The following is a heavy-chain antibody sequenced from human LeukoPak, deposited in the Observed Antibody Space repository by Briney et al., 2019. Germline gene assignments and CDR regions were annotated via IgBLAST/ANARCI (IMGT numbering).Heavy chain of an antibody. Sequence: GGSLRLSCAASGFTFSSYAMSWVRQAPGKGLEWVSAINGRGGGTYYADSVKGRFTISRDNSKNTLYLQMNSLRAEDTALYYCAQPHNYYDSSHDYWGQGTLVTVSS. D-gene: IGHD3-22*01. V-gene: IGHV3-23*01. CDR3: AQPHNYYDSSHDY. CDR1: GFTFSSYA. J-gene: IGHJ4*02. CDR2: INGRGGGT.